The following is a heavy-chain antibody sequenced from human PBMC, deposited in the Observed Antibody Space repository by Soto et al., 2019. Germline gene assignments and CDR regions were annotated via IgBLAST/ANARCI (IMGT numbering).Heavy chain of an antibody. CDR2: IIPIFGTA. J-gene: IGHJ6*02. CDR3: ARDADPMDV. V-gene: IGHV1-69*13. CDR1: GGTCSRCA. Sequence: ASVKGSCKASGGTCSRCAISWGRQAPGQGLEWMGGIIPIFGTANYAQKFQGRVTSTADESTSTAYMELRPLRSEDTAVYYWARDADPMDVWGQGTTVNVSS.